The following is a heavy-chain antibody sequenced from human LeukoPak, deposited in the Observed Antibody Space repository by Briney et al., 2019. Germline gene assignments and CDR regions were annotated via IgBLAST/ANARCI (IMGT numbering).Heavy chain of an antibody. J-gene: IGHJ6*03. CDR3: ARSSSWYEYYYYYYYMDV. CDR2: IIPIFGTA. CDR1: GGTFSSYA. Sequence: GASVKVSCKASGGTFSSYAISWVRQAPGQGLEWMGGIIPIFGTANYAQKFQGRVTITADKSTSTAYMELSSLRPEDTAVYYCARSSSWYEYYYYYYYMDVWGKGTTVTISS. V-gene: IGHV1-69*06. D-gene: IGHD6-19*01.